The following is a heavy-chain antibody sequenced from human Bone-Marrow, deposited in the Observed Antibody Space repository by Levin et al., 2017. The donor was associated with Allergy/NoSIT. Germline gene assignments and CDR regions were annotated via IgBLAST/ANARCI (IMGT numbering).Heavy chain of an antibody. V-gene: IGHV3-7*01. CDR2: IKQDGSEK. CDR1: AYIFSDSW. CDR3: ATTQNNWFDP. J-gene: IGHJ5*02. Sequence: GGSLRLSCVGSAYIFSDSWMSWVRQAPGKGLQWVATIKQDGSEKYYVPSLKGRFIISRDNAKNSLYLQMNSLRAEDTAVYYCATTQNNWFDPWGQGTLVTVSS.